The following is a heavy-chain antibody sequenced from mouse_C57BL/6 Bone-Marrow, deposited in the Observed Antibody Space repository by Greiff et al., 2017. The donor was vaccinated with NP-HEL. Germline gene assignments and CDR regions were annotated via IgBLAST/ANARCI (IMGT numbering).Heavy chain of an antibody. Sequence: ESGAELARPGASVKLSCKASGYTFTSYGISWVKQRTGQGLEWIGEIYPRSGTTYYNEKFKGKATLTADKSSSTAYMELRSLTSEDSAVYFCARDDYDGGWYFDVWGTGTTVTVAS. J-gene: IGHJ1*03. CDR2: IYPRSGTT. CDR1: GYTFTSYG. D-gene: IGHD2-4*01. V-gene: IGHV1-81*01. CDR3: ARDDYDGGWYFDV.